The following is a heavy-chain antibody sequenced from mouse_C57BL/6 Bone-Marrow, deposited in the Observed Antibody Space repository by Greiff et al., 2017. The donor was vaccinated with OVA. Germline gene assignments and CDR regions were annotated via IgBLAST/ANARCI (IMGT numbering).Heavy chain of an antibody. CDR2: IDPSDSYT. Sequence: QVQLQQPGAELVKPGASVKLSCKASGYTFTSYWMQWVKQRPGQGLEWIGEIDPSDSYTNYNQKFKGKATLTVDTSSSTAYVQLSSLTSEDSAVYYCAGGYGYAMDYWGQGTSVTVSS. D-gene: IGHD2-2*01. CDR3: AGGYGYAMDY. V-gene: IGHV1-50*01. CDR1: GYTFTSYW. J-gene: IGHJ4*01.